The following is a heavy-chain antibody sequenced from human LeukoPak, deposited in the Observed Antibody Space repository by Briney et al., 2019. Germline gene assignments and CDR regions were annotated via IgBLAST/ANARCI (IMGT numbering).Heavy chain of an antibody. Sequence: GASVKVSCKASGYTFTTYNINWVRQAPGQGLERMGWISAYNGDTNYAQKLQGRVTMTTDTSTSTAYMELRSLRSDDTAVYYCARNALGAVAEDYWGQGTLVTVSS. CDR3: ARNALGAVAEDY. CDR1: GYTFTTYN. D-gene: IGHD6-19*01. J-gene: IGHJ4*02. V-gene: IGHV1-18*01. CDR2: ISAYNGDT.